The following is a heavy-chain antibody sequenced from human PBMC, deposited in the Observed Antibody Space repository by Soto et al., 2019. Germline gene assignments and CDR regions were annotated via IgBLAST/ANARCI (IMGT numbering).Heavy chain of an antibody. J-gene: IGHJ4*02. CDR2: FDPEDGET. V-gene: IGHV1-24*01. CDR1: GYTLTELS. D-gene: IGHD3-10*01. Sequence: ASVKVSCKVSGYTLTELSMHWVRQAPGKGLEWMGGFDPEDGETIYAQKFQGRVTMTEDTSTDTAYMELSSLRSEDTAVYYCATALLQIGMNCIDYWGQGTLVTVSS. CDR3: ATALLQIGMNCIDY.